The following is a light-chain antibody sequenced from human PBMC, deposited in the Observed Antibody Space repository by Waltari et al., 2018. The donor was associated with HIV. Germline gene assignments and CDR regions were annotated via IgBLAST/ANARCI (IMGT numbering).Light chain of an antibody. J-gene: IGKJ4*01. CDR2: WAS. CDR1: SNILFSSNNKNY. CDR3: QQYYSIPHT. V-gene: IGKV4-1*01. Sequence: MTKTPDPLAVSLAEGAPIHSNSSSNILFSSNNKNYFSWYQQKSGQPPKLLFYWASTRVSGVPDRFSGSGSGTDFTLTISSLRAEDVAVYYCQQYYSIPHTFGEGTKVEIK.